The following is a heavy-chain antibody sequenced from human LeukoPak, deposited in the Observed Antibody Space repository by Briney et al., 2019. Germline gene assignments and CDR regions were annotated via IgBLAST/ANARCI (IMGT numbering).Heavy chain of an antibody. Sequence: GGSLRLSCAASGFTFSSYGMSWVRQAPGKGLEWVSGISGSGSGTYYADSVKGRFTISRDNSKNTLHLQMNSLRAEDTAVYYCARRHRVAPYYYYYMDVWGKGTTVTISS. CDR3: ARRHRVAPYYYYYMDV. V-gene: IGHV3-23*01. D-gene: IGHD5-12*01. CDR1: GFTFSSYG. J-gene: IGHJ6*03. CDR2: ISGSGSGT.